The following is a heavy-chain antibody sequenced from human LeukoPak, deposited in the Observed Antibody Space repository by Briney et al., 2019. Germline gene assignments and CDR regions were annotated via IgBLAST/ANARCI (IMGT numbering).Heavy chain of an antibody. V-gene: IGHV3-15*01. J-gene: IGHJ3*02. CDR2: IKSKTDGGTT. CDR3: TTVHYYDSSGSAAFDI. Sequence: HPGGSLRLSCAASGFTFSNAWMSWVRQAPGKGLEWVGRIKSKTDGGTTDYAAPVKGRFTISRDDSKNTLYLQMNRLKTEDTAVYYCTTVHYYDSSGSAAFDIWGQGTMATVSS. CDR1: GFTFSNAW. D-gene: IGHD3-22*01.